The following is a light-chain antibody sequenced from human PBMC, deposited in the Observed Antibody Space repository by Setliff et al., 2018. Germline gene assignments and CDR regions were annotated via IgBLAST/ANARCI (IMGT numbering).Light chain of an antibody. Sequence: QSALTQPRSVSGSPGQSVTISCTGTSSDVGGYNYVSWYQQHPGKAPKLMIYDVSKRPSGVSNRFSGSKSGNTASLTISGLQAEDEADYYCSSYTSSSTVVFGGGTKGTVL. V-gene: IGLV2-14*01. CDR2: DVS. J-gene: IGLJ2*01. CDR1: SSDVGGYNY. CDR3: SSYTSSSTVV.